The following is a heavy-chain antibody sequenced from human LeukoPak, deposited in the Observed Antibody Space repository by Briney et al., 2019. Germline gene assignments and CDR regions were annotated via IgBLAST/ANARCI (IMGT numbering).Heavy chain of an antibody. J-gene: IGHJ4*02. CDR3: ARDPGKFGDSLRPSGLDH. D-gene: IGHD3-16*01. CDR1: GYTLTSYD. CDR2: MNPNSGRT. Sequence: ASVKVSCKASGYTLTSYDINWVRQATGQGLEWMGWMNPNSGRTGYAQNFQGRITITRNTSISTAYMELSSLRSEDTAVYYCARDPGKFGDSLRPSGLDHWGQGTLVTVSS. V-gene: IGHV1-8*01.